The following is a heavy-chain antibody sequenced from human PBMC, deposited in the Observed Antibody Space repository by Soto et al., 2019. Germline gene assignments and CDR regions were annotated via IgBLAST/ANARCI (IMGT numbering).Heavy chain of an antibody. V-gene: IGHV5-51*01. CDR1: GYTFTNYW. CDR2: IYPGDSDT. CDR3: AASIFYYGMDV. J-gene: IGHJ6*02. Sequence: GESLKISCKGSGYTFTNYWIGWVRQMPGKGPEWMGIIYPGDSDTKYNPSFQGQVTISADKSITTTYLPWSSLKASDPAIYYCAASIFYYGMDVWGQGTTVTVSS.